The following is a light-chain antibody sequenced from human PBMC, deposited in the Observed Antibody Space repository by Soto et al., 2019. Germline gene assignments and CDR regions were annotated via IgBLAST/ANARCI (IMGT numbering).Light chain of an antibody. J-gene: IGLJ3*02. Sequence: QSVVMQPPSVSGAPGQRVTISCTGSSSNVGAGSDLHWYQQLPGTAPKLLIYGNNNRPSGVPDRFSGSKSGTSASLAISGLQAEDEADYYCQSYDSSLSGWVFGGGTKLTVL. CDR3: QSYDSSLSGWV. V-gene: IGLV1-40*01. CDR1: SSNVGAGSD. CDR2: GNN.